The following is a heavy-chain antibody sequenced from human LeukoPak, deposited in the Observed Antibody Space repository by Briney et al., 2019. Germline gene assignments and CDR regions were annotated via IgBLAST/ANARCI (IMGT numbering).Heavy chain of an antibody. D-gene: IGHD3-3*01. CDR3: ASIYDFWSGYPMDY. CDR1: GYTFTGYY. V-gene: IGHV1-2*02. Sequence: GASVKASCKASGYTFTGYYMHWVRQAPGQGLEWKGWINPNSGGTNYAQKFQGRVTMTRDTSISTAYMELSRLRSDDTAVYYCASIYDFWSGYPMDYWGQGTLVTVSS. CDR2: INPNSGGT. J-gene: IGHJ4*02.